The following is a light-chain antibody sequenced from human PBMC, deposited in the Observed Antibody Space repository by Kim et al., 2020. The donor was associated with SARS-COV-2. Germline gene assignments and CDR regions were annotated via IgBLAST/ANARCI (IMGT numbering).Light chain of an antibody. J-gene: IGKJ4*01. V-gene: IGKV1-39*01. Sequence: ASVGDRVTITCRASERITTYLNWYQKKPGKAPKLLIYGASTLQGGVPSRFSGSGYGTDFSLTISSLQPEDFGTYYCQESYDTPLAFGGGTKVDIK. CDR3: QESYDTPLA. CDR2: GAS. CDR1: ERITTY.